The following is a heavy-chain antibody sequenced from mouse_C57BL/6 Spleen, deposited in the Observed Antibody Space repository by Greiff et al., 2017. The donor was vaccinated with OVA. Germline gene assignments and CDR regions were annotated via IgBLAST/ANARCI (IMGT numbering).Heavy chain of an antibody. CDR1: GYTFTDYE. CDR3: TASYYYGSSHWYFDV. CDR2: IDPETGGT. V-gene: IGHV1-15*01. Sequence: QVQLKESGAELVRPGASVTLSCKASGYTFTDYEMHWVKQTPVHGLEWIGAIDPETGGTAYNQKFKGKAILTADKSSSTAYMELRSLTSEDSAVYYCTASYYYGSSHWYFDVWGTGTTVTVSS. J-gene: IGHJ1*03. D-gene: IGHD1-1*01.